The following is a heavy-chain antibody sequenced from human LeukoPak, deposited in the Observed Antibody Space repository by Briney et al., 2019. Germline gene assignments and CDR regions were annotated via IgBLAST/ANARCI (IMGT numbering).Heavy chain of an antibody. Sequence: SVKVSCKASGGTFSSYAISWVRQAPGQGLEWMGGIIPIFGTANYAQKFQGRVTITTDESTSTAYMELSSLRSEDTAVYYCARNPLVVPAAIWYNEFDPWGQGILVTVSS. V-gene: IGHV1-69*05. CDR3: ARNPLVVPAAIWYNEFDP. CDR1: GGTFSSYA. CDR2: IIPIFGTA. J-gene: IGHJ5*02. D-gene: IGHD2-2*02.